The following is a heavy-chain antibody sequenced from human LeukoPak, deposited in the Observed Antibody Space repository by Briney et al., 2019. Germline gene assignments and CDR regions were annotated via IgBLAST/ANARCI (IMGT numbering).Heavy chain of an antibody. CDR1: GFTFSSYS. Sequence: GGSLRLSCAASGFTFSSYSMNWVRQAPGKGLEWVSSISSSSSYIYYADSVKGRFTISRDNSKNTLYLQMNSLRAEDTAVYYCAKSPHIVLIGFDPWGQGTLVTVSS. CDR2: ISSSSSYI. J-gene: IGHJ5*02. CDR3: AKSPHIVLIGFDP. V-gene: IGHV3-21*04. D-gene: IGHD2-8*01.